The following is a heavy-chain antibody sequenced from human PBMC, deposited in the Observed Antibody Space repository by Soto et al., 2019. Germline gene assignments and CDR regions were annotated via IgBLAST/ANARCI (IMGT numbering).Heavy chain of an antibody. V-gene: IGHV3-23*01. Sequence: GGSLRLSCAAPGFTFSSYAMTWVRQAPGKGLEWVSAISGSGGSTYYADSVKGRFTISRDNSKNTLYLQMNSLRAEDTAVYYCAKGRGYSGYEFDYWGQGTLVTVSS. J-gene: IGHJ4*02. CDR3: AKGRGYSGYEFDY. CDR1: GFTFSSYA. CDR2: ISGSGGST. D-gene: IGHD5-12*01.